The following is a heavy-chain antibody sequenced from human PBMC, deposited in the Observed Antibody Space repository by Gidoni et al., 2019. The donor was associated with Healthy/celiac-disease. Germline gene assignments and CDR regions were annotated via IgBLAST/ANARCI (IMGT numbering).Heavy chain of an antibody. CDR3: ARHGRDSSSWDYYYYMDV. D-gene: IGHD6-13*01. CDR1: GGSISSSSYY. Sequence: QLQLQESGPGLVKPSETLSLTCTVSGGSISSSSYYWGWIRQPPGKGLEWLGSVCYSGSTDYNPSLKSRVTISVDTSKNQFSLKLSSVTAADTAVYYCARHGRDSSSWDYYYYMDVWGKGTTVTVSS. V-gene: IGHV4-39*01. J-gene: IGHJ6*03. CDR2: VCYSGST.